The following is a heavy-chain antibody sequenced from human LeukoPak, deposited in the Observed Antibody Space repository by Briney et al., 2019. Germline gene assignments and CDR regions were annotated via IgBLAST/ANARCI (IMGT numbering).Heavy chain of an antibody. D-gene: IGHD4-11*01. CDR3: ARDPTVTTSTDWFDP. CDR1: GYTFTSYG. V-gene: IGHV1-18*01. CDR2: ISAYNGNT. J-gene: IGHJ5*02. Sequence: ASVKVSCKASGYTFTSYGISWVRQAPGQGLEWMGWISAYNGNTNYAQKLQGRVTMTTDTSTSTAYMELRSLRSDDTAVYYCARDPTVTTSTDWFDPWGQGTLVTVSS.